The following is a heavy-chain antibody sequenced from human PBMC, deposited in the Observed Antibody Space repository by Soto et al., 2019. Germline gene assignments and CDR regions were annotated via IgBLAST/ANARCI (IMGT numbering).Heavy chain of an antibody. CDR2: IYYSGST. Sequence: SETLSLTCTVSGGSISSSSYYWGWIRQPPGKGLEWIGSIYYSGSTYYNPSLKSRVTISVDTSKNQFSLKLSSVTAADTAVYYCARHRGPYSSSWYRARWFDPWGQGTLVTVS. CDR1: GGSISSSSYY. CDR3: ARHRGPYSSSWYRARWFDP. V-gene: IGHV4-39*01. D-gene: IGHD6-13*01. J-gene: IGHJ5*02.